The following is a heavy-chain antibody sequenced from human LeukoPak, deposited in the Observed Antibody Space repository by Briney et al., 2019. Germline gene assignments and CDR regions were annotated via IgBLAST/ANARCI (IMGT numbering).Heavy chain of an antibody. D-gene: IGHD2-21*02. CDR2: ISAYNGNT. V-gene: IGHV1-18*01. CDR3: ARDPARAYCGGDCYYDY. CDR1: GYTFTSYA. Sequence: ASVKVSCKASGYTFTSYAMHWVRQAPGQRLEWMGWISAYNGNTNYAQKLQGRVTMTTDTSTSTAYMELRSLRSDDTAVYYCARDPARAYCGGDCYYDYWGQGTLVTVSS. J-gene: IGHJ4*02.